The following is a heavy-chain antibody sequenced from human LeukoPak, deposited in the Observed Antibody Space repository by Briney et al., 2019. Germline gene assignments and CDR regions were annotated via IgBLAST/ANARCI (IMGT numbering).Heavy chain of an antibody. CDR3: AKTGDYYGSGLAFDY. J-gene: IGHJ4*02. D-gene: IGHD3-10*01. CDR1: GFTFSSYE. CDR2: ISSSGSTI. Sequence: GGSLRLSCAASGFTFSSYEMNWVRQAPGKGLEWVSYISSSGSTIYYADSVKGRFTISRDNSKNTLYLQMNSLRAEDTAVYYCAKTGDYYGSGLAFDYWGQGTLVTVSS. V-gene: IGHV3-48*03.